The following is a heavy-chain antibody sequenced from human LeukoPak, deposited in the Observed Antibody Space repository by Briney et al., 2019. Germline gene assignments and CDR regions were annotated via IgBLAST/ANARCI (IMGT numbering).Heavy chain of an antibody. Sequence: VVSVKVSCKASGYTFTGYYMHWVRQAPGQGLEWMGWINLNSGGTNYAQKFQGRVTMTRDTSISTAYMELSRLRSDDTAVYYCARGLFSGYYGYWGQGTLVTVSS. CDR1: GYTFTGYY. D-gene: IGHD3-22*01. J-gene: IGHJ4*02. CDR2: INLNSGGT. V-gene: IGHV1-2*02. CDR3: ARGLFSGYYGY.